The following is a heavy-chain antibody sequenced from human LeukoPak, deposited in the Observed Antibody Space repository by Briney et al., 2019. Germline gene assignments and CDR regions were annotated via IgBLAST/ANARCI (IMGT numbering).Heavy chain of an antibody. J-gene: IGHJ4*02. CDR3: AKDRRDSSSWHYQPPFDY. Sequence: PGGSLRLSCAASGFTFSSYWMSWVRQAPGKGLEWVANIKQDGSEKYYVDSVKGRFTISRDNAKNSLYLQMNSLRAEDTAVYYCAKDRRDSSSWHYQPPFDYWGQGTLVTVSS. CDR1: GFTFSSYW. V-gene: IGHV3-7*03. CDR2: IKQDGSEK. D-gene: IGHD6-13*01.